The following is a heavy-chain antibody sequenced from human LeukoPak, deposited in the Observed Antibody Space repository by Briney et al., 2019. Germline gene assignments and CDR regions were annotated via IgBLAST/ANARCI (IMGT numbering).Heavy chain of an antibody. V-gene: IGHV3-20*04. CDR2: INWNGGST. Sequence: LTGGSLRLSCAAPGFTFDDYGMSWVRQVPGKGLEWVSGINWNGGSTGYADSVKGRFTISRDNTKNSPYLQMNSLRAEDTALYYCARDLGYCSRTSCYEVFDSWGQGTLVTVSS. J-gene: IGHJ4*02. CDR1: GFTFDDYG. D-gene: IGHD2-2*01. CDR3: ARDLGYCSRTSCYEVFDS.